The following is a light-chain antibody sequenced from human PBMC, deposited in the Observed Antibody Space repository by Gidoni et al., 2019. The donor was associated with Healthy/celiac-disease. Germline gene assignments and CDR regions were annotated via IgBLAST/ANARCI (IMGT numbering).Light chain of an antibody. CDR2: WAS. V-gene: IGKV4-1*01. Sequence: IVMTQSPASLAVSLGERATINCKSSQSVLYSSNNKNYLAWYQQKPGQPPKLLIYWASTRESGVPDRFSGSGPGTDFTLTISSLQAEDVAVYYCQQYYSTPRTFGQGTKVEIK. J-gene: IGKJ1*01. CDR1: QSVLYSSNNKNY. CDR3: QQYYSTPRT.